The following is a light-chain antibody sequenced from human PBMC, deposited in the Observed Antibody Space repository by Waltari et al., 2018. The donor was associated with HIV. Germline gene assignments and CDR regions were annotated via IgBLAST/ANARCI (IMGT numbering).Light chain of an antibody. V-gene: IGLV3-21*02. CDR2: SDS. J-gene: IGLJ3*02. CDR1: KIGSKP. CDR3: QVWDSRSDHPV. Sequence: SYVLTQPPSVSVAPGQTARITCGGNKIGSKPWHWSQQSPGQAPVLVVHSDSDRPSAIPERFSGSNSGNTATLTISRVEAGDEADYYCQVWDSRSDHPVLGGGTRLTVL.